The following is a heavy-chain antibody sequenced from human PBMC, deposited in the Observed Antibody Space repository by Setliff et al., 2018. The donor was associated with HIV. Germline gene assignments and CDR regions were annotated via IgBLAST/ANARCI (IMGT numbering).Heavy chain of an antibody. CDR3: AAGPFNWGQYF. CDR2: RYPRGDGT. CDR1: GYTFTDRF. Sequence: GASVKVSCKASGYTFTDRFITWFQQAPRKGLEWMGRRYPRGDGTIYAERFRGRLTLSADMSTNTAYMELDNLKSEDTAMYFCAAGPFNWGQYFWGHGTLVTV. V-gene: IGHV1-69-2*01. J-gene: IGHJ4*01. D-gene: IGHD3-16*01.